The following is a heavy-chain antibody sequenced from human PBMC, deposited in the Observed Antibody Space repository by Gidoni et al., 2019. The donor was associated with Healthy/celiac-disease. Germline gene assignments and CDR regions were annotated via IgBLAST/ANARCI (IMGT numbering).Heavy chain of an antibody. J-gene: IGHJ3*02. V-gene: IGHV3-74*01. CDR3: ASPSAAAGDAFDI. D-gene: IGHD6-13*01. CDR2: INSDGSST. Sequence: EVQLVESGAGLVQPGGSLRLSCAASGFTFSRYWMHWVRQAPGKGLVWVTRINSDGSSTSYADSVKGRFTISRDNAKNTLYLQMNSLRAEDTAVYYCASPSAAAGDAFDIWGQGTMVTVSS. CDR1: GFTFSRYW.